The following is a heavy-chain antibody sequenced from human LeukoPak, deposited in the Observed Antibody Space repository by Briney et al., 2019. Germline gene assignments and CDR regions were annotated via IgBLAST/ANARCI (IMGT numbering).Heavy chain of an antibody. Sequence: GGSLRLSCAASGFTFSSYSMNWVRQAPGKGLEWISYITSSSGTIYYTDSVKGRFTISRDNAKNSLYLQMSSLRAEDTAVYSCARVAPGHDIGRGYFDYWGQGTLVTVSS. CDR3: ARVAPGHDIGRGYFDY. J-gene: IGHJ4*02. CDR2: ITSSSGTI. D-gene: IGHD2-21*01. CDR1: GFTFSSYS. V-gene: IGHV3-48*01.